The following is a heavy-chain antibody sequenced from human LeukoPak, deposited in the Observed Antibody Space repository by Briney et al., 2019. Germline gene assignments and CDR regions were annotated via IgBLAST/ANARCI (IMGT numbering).Heavy chain of an antibody. CDR3: AKAVTSYYDSSGYYFDY. CDR1: EITFSSYW. J-gene: IGHJ4*02. Sequence: GGSLRLSCAASEITFSSYWMHWVRQVPGKGLVWVSRINSDGSSISYADSVKGRFTISTDNAKNTLYLQMNSPRAEDTAVYYCAKAVTSYYDSSGYYFDYWGQGTLVTVSS. CDR2: INSDGSSI. V-gene: IGHV3-74*01. D-gene: IGHD3-22*01.